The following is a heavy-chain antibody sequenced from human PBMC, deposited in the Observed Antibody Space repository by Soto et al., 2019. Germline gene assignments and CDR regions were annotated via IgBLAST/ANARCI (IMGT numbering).Heavy chain of an antibody. V-gene: IGHV4-61*01. CDR3: ARDLGYSYGLAFGMDV. Sequence: SETLSRTCTVSGGSVSSGSYYWSGIRQPPGKVLEWIGYIYYSGSTNYNPSLKSRVTISVDTSKNQFSLKLSSVTAADTAVYYCARDLGYSYGLAFGMDVWGQGTTVTVSS. J-gene: IGHJ6*02. CDR1: GGSVSSGSYY. CDR2: IYYSGST. D-gene: IGHD5-18*01.